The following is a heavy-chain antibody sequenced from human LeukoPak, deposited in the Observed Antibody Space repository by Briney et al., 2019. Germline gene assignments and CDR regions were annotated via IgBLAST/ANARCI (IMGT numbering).Heavy chain of an antibody. CDR3: ARGGTAAGAVGLRGNWFDP. CDR2: IYYSGTT. D-gene: IGHD6-13*01. Sequence: SETLSLTCTVSGGSISSYYWSWIRQPPGKGLEWIGSIYYSGTTYYNPSLKSPVTISVDTSKNQFSLKLSSVTAADTAVYYCARGGTAAGAVGLRGNWFDPWGQGTLVTVSS. CDR1: GGSISSYY. J-gene: IGHJ5*02. V-gene: IGHV4-39*01.